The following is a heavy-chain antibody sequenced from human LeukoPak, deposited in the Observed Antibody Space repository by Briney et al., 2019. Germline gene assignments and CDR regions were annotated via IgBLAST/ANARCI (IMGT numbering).Heavy chain of an antibody. V-gene: IGHV4-31*03. CDR1: GGSISSGGYY. Sequence: PSETLSLTCTVSGGSISSGGYYWSWIRQHPGKGLEWIGYMYFSGLTSYNPSLKSRVTISVDTSKNQFSLKLSSVTAADTAVYYCARDGYSSSSYFDYWGQGTLVTVSS. J-gene: IGHJ4*02. CDR2: MYFSGLT. D-gene: IGHD6-6*01. CDR3: ARDGYSSSSYFDY.